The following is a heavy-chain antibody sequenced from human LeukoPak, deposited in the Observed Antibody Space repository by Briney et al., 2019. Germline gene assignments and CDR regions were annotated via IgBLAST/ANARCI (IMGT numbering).Heavy chain of an antibody. CDR1: GFTFSSHW. CDR3: TRVSVSDAFDL. J-gene: IGHJ3*01. V-gene: IGHV3-7*01. Sequence: GGSLRLSCAAPGFTFSSHWMTRGPHAPGEGLEWWGNIKQDGSEKYYAGSVRGRFTMSRDNAKNSLYLQMNSLRAEDTAVYFCTRVSVSDAFDLWGQGTMVTVSS. CDR2: IKQDGSEK.